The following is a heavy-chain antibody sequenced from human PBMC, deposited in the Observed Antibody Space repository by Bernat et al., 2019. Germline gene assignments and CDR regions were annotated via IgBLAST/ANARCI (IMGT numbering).Heavy chain of an antibody. V-gene: IGHV3-15*01. D-gene: IGHD3-16*02. CDR3: PTDFYYDSVSGSYRPPWFDP. J-gene: IGHJ5*02. Sequence: EVQLVESGGGLVKPGGSLRLSCAASGFTFSNAWMSWVRQAPGKGLEWVGRIKSKTDGGTTDYAAPVKGRFTISRDESKNTLYLQMNSLKTEDTAVYYCPTDFYYDSVSGSYRPPWFDPWGQGTLVTVSS. CDR1: GFTFSNAW. CDR2: IKSKTDGGTT.